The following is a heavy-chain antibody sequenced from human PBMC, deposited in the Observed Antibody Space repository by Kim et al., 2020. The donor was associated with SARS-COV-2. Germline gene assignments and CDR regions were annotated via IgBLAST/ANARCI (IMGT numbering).Heavy chain of an antibody. J-gene: IGHJ3*01. V-gene: IGHV4-39*06. CDR2: IYDRGTT. Sequence: SETLSLTCSVSGDSVTNGAYFWGWIRQSPGKGLEWIGTIYDRGTTVYNPSLKSRVNMSIERSKNQFTLRLGSVTDADTAMYYCARVGTAIVVTTHAFDLWGRGTMVTVSS. D-gene: IGHD3-22*01. CDR1: GDSVTNGAYF. CDR3: ARVGTAIVVTTHAFDL.